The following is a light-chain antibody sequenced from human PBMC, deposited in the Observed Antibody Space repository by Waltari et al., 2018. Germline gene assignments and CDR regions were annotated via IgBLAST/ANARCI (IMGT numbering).Light chain of an antibody. CDR2: KDS. J-gene: IGLJ3*02. V-gene: IGLV3-25*03. Sequence: SYELTQPPSLSVSPGQTARITSSADALPTQYTYWYQQKPGQAPVLVLYKDSESPTGLHGRFSGSSSASTVTLTISGVPAEDEADYYSQSADSSGTYEVFGGGTKLTVL. CDR3: QSADSSGTYEV. CDR1: ALPTQY.